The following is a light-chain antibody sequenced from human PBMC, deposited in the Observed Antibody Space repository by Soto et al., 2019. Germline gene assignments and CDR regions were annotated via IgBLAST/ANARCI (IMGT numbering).Light chain of an antibody. CDR2: DAS. CDR1: QSISSW. V-gene: IGKV1-5*01. CDR3: QQYNSWT. J-gene: IGKJ1*01. Sequence: DIPMNQSPSTLSASVGDRVTITCRASQSISSWLAWYQQKPGKAPKLLIYDASSLESGVPSRFGGSGSGTEFTLTISSLQPDDFATYYCQQYNSWTFGQGTKVDIK.